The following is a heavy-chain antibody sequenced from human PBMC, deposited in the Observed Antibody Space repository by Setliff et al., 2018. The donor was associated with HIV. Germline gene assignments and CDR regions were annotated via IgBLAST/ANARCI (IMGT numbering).Heavy chain of an antibody. CDR2: INPNSGGT. CDR1: GYTFTGYC. V-gene: IGHV1-2*02. J-gene: IGHJ6*03. Sequence: ASVKVSCKAAGYTFTGYCMHWVRQDPGQGLEWRGWINPNSGGTNYAQKFQGRVTMTRDTSISTAYMELRSLRSDDTAVYYCARDGWWHVLHGNYYYYFMDVWGKGTTVTVSS. CDR3: ARDGWWHVLHGNYYYYFMDV. D-gene: IGHD6-19*01.